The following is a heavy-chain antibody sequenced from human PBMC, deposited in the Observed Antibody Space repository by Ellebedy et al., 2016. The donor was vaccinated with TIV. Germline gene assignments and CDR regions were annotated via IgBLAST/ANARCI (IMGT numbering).Heavy chain of an antibody. Sequence: GGSLRLSCKGSGYSFTSYWIGWVRLMPGKGLEWMGIIYPGDSDTRYSPSFQGQVTISTDKSISTAYLQWSSLKASDTAMYYCARRTGVAVGATPFDYWGQGTLVTVSS. D-gene: IGHD1-26*01. CDR2: IYPGDSDT. J-gene: IGHJ4*02. CDR1: GYSFTSYW. V-gene: IGHV5-51*01. CDR3: ARRTGVAVGATPFDY.